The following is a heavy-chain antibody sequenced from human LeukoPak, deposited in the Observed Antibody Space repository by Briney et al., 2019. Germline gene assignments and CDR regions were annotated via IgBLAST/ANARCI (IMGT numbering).Heavy chain of an antibody. V-gene: IGHV3-7*04. CDR2: IKEDGGEK. Sequence: GGSLRLSCAASGFTFSSYWMSWVRQAPGKGLEWVANIKEDGGEKYYVDSVKGRFTISRDNAKNSLYLQMNSLRAEDTAVYYCAKESRGYTYGYNWYFDLWGRGTLVTVSS. J-gene: IGHJ2*01. CDR3: AKESRGYTYGYNWYFDL. D-gene: IGHD5-18*01. CDR1: GFTFSSYW.